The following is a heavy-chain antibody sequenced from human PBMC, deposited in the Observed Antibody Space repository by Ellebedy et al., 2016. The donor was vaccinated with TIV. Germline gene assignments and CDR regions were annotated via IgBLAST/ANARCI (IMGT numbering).Heavy chain of an antibody. CDR2: IYSGGDGGDT. V-gene: IGHV3-53*01. Sequence: GESLKISCAASGFTVSSNYMNWVRQAPGKGLVWVSVIYSGGDGGDTYYADSVKGRFTISRDNSKNTLYLQMNSLRAEETAVYYCARDAAGNGGKLDYWGQGALVTVSS. D-gene: IGHD4-23*01. CDR1: GFTVSSNY. CDR3: ARDAAGNGGKLDY. J-gene: IGHJ4*02.